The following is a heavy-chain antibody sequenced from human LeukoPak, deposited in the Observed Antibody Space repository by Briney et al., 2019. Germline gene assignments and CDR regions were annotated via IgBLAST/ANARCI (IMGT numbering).Heavy chain of an antibody. CDR3: ARASVLGYCSGGSCHSYYGMDV. CDR1: GGSISSYY. CDR2: IYYSGST. Sequence: SETVSLTCAVSGGSISSYYWSWIRQPPGKGLEWIGYIYYSGSTNYNPFLKSRVTISVDTSKNQFSLKLSSVTAADTAVYYCARASVLGYCSGGSCHSYYGMDVWGQGTTVTVSS. D-gene: IGHD2-15*01. J-gene: IGHJ6*02. V-gene: IGHV4-59*12.